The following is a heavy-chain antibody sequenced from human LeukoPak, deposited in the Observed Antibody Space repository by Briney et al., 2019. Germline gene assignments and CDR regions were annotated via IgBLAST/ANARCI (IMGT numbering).Heavy chain of an antibody. CDR3: AELGITMIGGV. CDR1: EFTFSSYW. D-gene: IGHD3-10*02. Sequence: GGSLRLSCAASEFTFSSYWTSWVRQAPGKGLEWVSYISSSGSTIYYADSVKGRFTISRDNAKNSLYLQMNSLRAEDTAVYYCAELGITMIGGVWGKGTTVTISS. CDR2: ISSSGSTI. J-gene: IGHJ6*04. V-gene: IGHV3-48*04.